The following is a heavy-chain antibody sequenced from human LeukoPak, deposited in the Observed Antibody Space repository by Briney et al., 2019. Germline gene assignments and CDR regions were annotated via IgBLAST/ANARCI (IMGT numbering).Heavy chain of an antibody. J-gene: IGHJ5*02. CDR3: ARGRRRVVPAAIRRGGYNWFDP. Sequence: ASVKVSCKASGYTFTSYGISWVRQAPGQGLEWMGWISAYNGNTNYAQKLQGRVTMTTDTSTSTAYMELRSLRSDDTAVYYCARGRRRVVPAAIRRGGYNWFDPWGQGTLVTVSS. CDR2: ISAYNGNT. CDR1: GYTFTSYG. D-gene: IGHD2-2*02. V-gene: IGHV1-18*01.